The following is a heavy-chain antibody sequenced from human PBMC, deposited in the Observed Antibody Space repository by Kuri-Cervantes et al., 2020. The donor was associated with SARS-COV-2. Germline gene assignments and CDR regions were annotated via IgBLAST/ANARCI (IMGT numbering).Heavy chain of an antibody. J-gene: IGHJ6*02. CDR3: ARPMPYDFWSGYRAYYYGMDV. D-gene: IGHD3-3*01. V-gene: IGHV4-34*01. Sequence: SETLSLTCAVYGGSFSGYYWSWIRQPPGKGREWIGSIYYSGSTYYNPSLKSRVTISVDTSKNQFSLELSSVTAADTAVYYCARPMPYDFWSGYRAYYYGMDVWGQGTTVTVSS. CDR1: GGSFSGYY. CDR2: IYYSGST.